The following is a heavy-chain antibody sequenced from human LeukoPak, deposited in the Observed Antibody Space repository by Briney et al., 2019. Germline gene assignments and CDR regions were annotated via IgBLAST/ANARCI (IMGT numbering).Heavy chain of an antibody. CDR3: ARTYSSSWYGDFPDY. V-gene: IGHV3-21*01. D-gene: IGHD6-13*01. J-gene: IGHJ4*02. Sequence: PGGSLRLSCAASGFTFRSYSMNWVRQAPGKGLEWVSSISSSSSYIYYADSVKGRFTISRDNAKNSLYLQMNSLRAEDTAVYYCARTYSSSWYGDFPDYWGQGTLVTVSS. CDR1: GFTFRSYS. CDR2: ISSSSSYI.